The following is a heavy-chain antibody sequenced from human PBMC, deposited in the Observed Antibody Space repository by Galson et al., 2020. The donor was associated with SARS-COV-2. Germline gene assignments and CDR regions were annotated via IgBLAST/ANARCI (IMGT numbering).Heavy chain of an antibody. Sequence: ASVKVSCKASGYRFRVYAMHWVRQAPGQGLEWMGWINTNNGNPTYAQGFTGRFVFSLDTSTSTAFLQISSLKAEDTAVYYCARLNYCTGDGCPPVDYCYMDVWGKGTTVTVSS. CDR2: INTNNGNP. CDR1: GYRFRVYA. J-gene: IGHJ6*03. V-gene: IGHV7-4-1*02. CDR3: ARLNYCTGDGCPPVDYCYMDV. D-gene: IGHD2-8*02.